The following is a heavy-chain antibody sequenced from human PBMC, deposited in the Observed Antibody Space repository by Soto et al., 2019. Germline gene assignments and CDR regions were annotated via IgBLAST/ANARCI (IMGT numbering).Heavy chain of an antibody. CDR2: ISYDGSNK. D-gene: IGHD3-22*01. J-gene: IGHJ6*02. V-gene: IGHV3-30*18. Sequence: LRLSCAASGFTFSSDGMHWVRQAPVNGLELVAVISYDGSNKYYADSVKGRFTISRDNSKNTLYLQMNSLRAEDTAVYYCAKGYYDSSGYSNPPYYYGMDVWGQGTTVTVSS. CDR3: AKGYYDSSGYSNPPYYYGMDV. CDR1: GFTFSSDG.